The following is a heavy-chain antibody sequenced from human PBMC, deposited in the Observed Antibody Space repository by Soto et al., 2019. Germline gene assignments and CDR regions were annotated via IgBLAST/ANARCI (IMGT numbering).Heavy chain of an antibody. D-gene: IGHD3-10*01. CDR1: AGSFTTYY. V-gene: IGHV4-34*01. CDR2: INSSGST. J-gene: IGHJ3*02. Sequence: QVQLQQWGAGLLKPSETLSLTCAVYAGSFTTYYWSWIRQHPGKGLEWIGEINSSGSTNYNPSLKSRLTISVDTSKNQFSLSLTSVTAADTAVYYCARIRARCSRSAFDIWGQGTMVTVSS. CDR3: ARIRARCSRSAFDI.